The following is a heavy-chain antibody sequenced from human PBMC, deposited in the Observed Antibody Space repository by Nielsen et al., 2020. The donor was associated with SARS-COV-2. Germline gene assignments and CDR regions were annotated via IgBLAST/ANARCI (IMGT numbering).Heavy chain of an antibody. CDR2: ISSSSSYT. Sequence: GGSLRLSCAASGFTFSDYYMSWIRQAPGKGLEWVSYISSSSSYTNYADSVKGRFTISRDNAKNSLYLQMNSLRAEDTAVCYCAREEAGLDYWGQGTLVTVSS. D-gene: IGHD6-13*01. CDR3: AREEAGLDY. V-gene: IGHV3-11*05. CDR1: GFTFSDYY. J-gene: IGHJ4*02.